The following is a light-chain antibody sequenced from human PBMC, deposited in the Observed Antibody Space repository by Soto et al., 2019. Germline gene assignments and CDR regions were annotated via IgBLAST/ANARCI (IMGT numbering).Light chain of an antibody. J-gene: IGKJ4*01. CDR3: QQYDNYKPLT. Sequence: DIQMTQSPSTLSASVGDRVTITCRACQSISSWLAWYQQKPGKAPKLLIFDASSLESGTPSRFSGRRSGTQFTLTINGLQPDDFATYYCQQYDNYKPLTFGGGTKVDIK. CDR1: QSISSW. V-gene: IGKV1-5*01. CDR2: DAS.